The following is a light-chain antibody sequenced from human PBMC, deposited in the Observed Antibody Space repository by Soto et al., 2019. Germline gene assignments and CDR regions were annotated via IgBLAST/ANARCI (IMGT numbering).Light chain of an antibody. CDR3: QQRSNWPPGFT. J-gene: IGKJ3*01. CDR1: QSVSSY. V-gene: IGKV3-11*01. CDR2: DAS. Sequence: EIVLTQSPATLSLSPGERATLSCRASQSVSSYLAWYQQKPGQAPRLLIYDASNRATGIPARFSGSGSGTDFTHTISSLEPEDFAVYYCQQRSNWPPGFTFGPGTKVEIK.